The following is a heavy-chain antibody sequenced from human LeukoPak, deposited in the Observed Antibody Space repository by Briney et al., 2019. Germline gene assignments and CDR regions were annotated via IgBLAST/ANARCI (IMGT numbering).Heavy chain of an antibody. CDR2: INPNSDGT. CDR3: ATVLAYCGGDRYLP. CDR1: GYTFTGYY. D-gene: IGHD2-21*02. Sequence: GASVKVSCKASGYTFTGYYMHWVRQAPGQGLEWMGWINPNSDGTNYAQNFQGRVTMTRDTSISTAYMELSRLRSDDTAVYYCATVLAYCGGDRYLPWGQGTLVTVSS. J-gene: IGHJ5*02. V-gene: IGHV1-2*02.